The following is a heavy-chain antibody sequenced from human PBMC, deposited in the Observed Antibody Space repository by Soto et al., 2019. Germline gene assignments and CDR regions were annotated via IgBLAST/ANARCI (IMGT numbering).Heavy chain of an antibody. CDR3: TTDARLGYCSGSSCANDAFDI. D-gene: IGHD2-15*01. CDR1: GFTFSNAW. CDR2: IKSKTDGGTT. V-gene: IGHV3-15*07. J-gene: IGHJ3*02. Sequence: GGSLRLSCAASGFTFSNAWMNWVRQAPGKGLEWVGRIKSKTDGGTTNYAAPVKGRFTISRDDSKNTLDLQMKSLKTKETAVYYCTTDARLGYCSGSSCANDAFDIWGQGTMVTVSS.